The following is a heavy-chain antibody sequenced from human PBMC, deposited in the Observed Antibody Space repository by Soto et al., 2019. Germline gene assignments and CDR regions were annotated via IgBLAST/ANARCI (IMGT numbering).Heavy chain of an antibody. V-gene: IGHV5-51*01. Sequence: GESLKISCKGSGYSFTSYWIGWVRQMPGKGLEWMGIIYPGDSDTRYSPSFQGQVNISADKYIRTAYLQWSSLKASDTAMSYCARPYYDFWSGYPEYFQHLGQGTLVPFSP. CDR1: GYSFTSYW. CDR2: IYPGDSDT. D-gene: IGHD3-3*01. CDR3: ARPYYDFWSGYPEYFQH. J-gene: IGHJ1*01.